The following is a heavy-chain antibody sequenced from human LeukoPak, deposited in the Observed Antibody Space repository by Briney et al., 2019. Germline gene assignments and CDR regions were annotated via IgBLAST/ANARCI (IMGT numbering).Heavy chain of an antibody. CDR2: IYTSGST. CDR1: GGSISSGSYY. J-gene: IGHJ4*02. CDR3: ARGAYDFWSGSPPDY. D-gene: IGHD3-3*01. V-gene: IGHV4-61*02. Sequence: PSRTLSLTCTVSGGSISSGSYYWSWIRQPAGKGLEWIGRIYTSGSTNYNPSLKSRVTVSVDTSKNQFSLKLSSVTAADTAVYYCARGAYDFWSGSPPDYWGQGTLVTVSS.